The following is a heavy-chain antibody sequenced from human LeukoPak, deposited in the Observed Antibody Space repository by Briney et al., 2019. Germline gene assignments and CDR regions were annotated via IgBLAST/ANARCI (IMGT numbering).Heavy chain of an antibody. J-gene: IGHJ4*02. Sequence: ASVKVSCKASGYTFTSYYMHWVRQAPGQGLEWMGIINPSGGSTSYAQKFQGRVTMTRDTSISTAYMELSRLRSDDTAVYYCARDHYYDSSGYDYWGQGTLVTVSS. CDR2: INPSGGST. D-gene: IGHD3-22*01. CDR3: ARDHYYDSSGYDY. CDR1: GYTFTSYY. V-gene: IGHV1-46*01.